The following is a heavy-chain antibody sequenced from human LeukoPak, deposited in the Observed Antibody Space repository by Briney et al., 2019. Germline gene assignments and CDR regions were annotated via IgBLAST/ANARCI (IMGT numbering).Heavy chain of an antibody. CDR3: TREGASGWYWAFDY. J-gene: IGHJ4*02. CDR1: GGTFSSYA. CDR2: IIPIFGTA. D-gene: IGHD6-19*01. V-gene: IGHV1-69*05. Sequence: ASVKVSCRASGGTFSSYAISWVRQAPGQGLEWMGGIIPIFGTANYAQKFQGRVTITTDESTSTAYMELSSLRSEDTAVYYCTREGASGWYWAFDYWGQGTLVTVSS.